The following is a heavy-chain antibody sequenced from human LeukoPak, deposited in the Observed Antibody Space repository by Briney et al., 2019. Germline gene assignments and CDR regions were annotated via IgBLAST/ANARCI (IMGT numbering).Heavy chain of an antibody. CDR2: ISGDGTYI. J-gene: IGHJ4*02. D-gene: IGHD3-10*01. V-gene: IGHV3-21*01. CDR1: GFTFSSYA. CDR3: ARGAVVQGNYDY. Sequence: GGSLRLSCAASGFTFSSYAMSWVRQAPGKGLEWVSSISGDGTYIYYADSVKGRFTISRDNTKNSLYLQMNNLRAEDTAVYYCARGAVVQGNYDYWGQGTLVTVSS.